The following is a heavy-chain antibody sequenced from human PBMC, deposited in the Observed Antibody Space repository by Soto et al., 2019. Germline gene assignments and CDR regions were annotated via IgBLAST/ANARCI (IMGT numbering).Heavy chain of an antibody. D-gene: IGHD2-2*01. V-gene: IGHV3-7*03. CDR3: VKDGGYCSSTTCYSPRHHYFDS. Sequence: GGSLRVSCVSSGFTFSDYWMSWVRQAPGKGPDLADNIKFDGSVKQYVDCVRGRFTISRDNSRNSLFLQMNSLRAGDTAVYYCVKDGGYCSSTTCYSPRHHYFDSWGQGTLVTVSS. CDR1: GFTFSDYW. CDR2: IKFDGSVK. J-gene: IGHJ4*02.